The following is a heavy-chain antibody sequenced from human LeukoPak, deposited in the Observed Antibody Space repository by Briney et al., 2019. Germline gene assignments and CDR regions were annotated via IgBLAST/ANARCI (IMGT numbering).Heavy chain of an antibody. J-gene: IGHJ5*02. V-gene: IGHV1-8*01. CDR1: GYTFTSYD. CDR3: ASPTYCSGGSCTNWFDP. D-gene: IGHD2-15*01. CDR2: MNPNSGNT. Sequence: GASVKVSCKASGYTFTSYDINWVRQATGQGLEWMGWMNPNSGNTGYAQKFQGRVTMTRDTSISTAYMELSSLRSEDTAVYYCASPTYCSGGSCTNWFDPWGQGTLVTVSS.